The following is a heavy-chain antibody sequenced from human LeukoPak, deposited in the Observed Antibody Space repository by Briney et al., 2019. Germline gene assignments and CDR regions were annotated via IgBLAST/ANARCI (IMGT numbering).Heavy chain of an antibody. D-gene: IGHD3-22*01. CDR1: GGSLSAYY. J-gene: IGHJ3*02. CDR2: INHSGST. V-gene: IGHV4-34*01. CDR3: ARRLKTYYDSSGSSWPLRSRAFDI. Sequence: SETLSLTCAVYGGSLSAYYWTWIRQPPGKGLEWIGEINHSGSTNYNPSLKSRVTISVDTSKNQFSLKLRSVTAADTAVYYCARRLKTYYDSSGSSWPLRSRAFDIWGQGTMVTVSS.